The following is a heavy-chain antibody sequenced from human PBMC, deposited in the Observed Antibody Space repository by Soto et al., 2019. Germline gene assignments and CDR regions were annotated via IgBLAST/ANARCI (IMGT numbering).Heavy chain of an antibody. Sequence: QVQLQESGPGLVKPSETLSLTCTVSGGSISSYYWSWIRQPPGKGLEWIGYIYYSGSTNYNPSLKSRVTISVDTSKNQFSLKLSSVTAADTAVYYYARGDGIDAFDIWGQGTMVTVSS. V-gene: IGHV4-59*01. D-gene: IGHD1-26*01. CDR2: IYYSGST. J-gene: IGHJ3*02. CDR3: ARGDGIDAFDI. CDR1: GGSISSYY.